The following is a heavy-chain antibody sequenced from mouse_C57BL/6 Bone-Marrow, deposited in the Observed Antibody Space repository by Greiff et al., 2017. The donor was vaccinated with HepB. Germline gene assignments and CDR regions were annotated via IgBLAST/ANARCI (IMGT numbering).Heavy chain of an antibody. J-gene: IGHJ4*01. V-gene: IGHV10-1*01. CDR1: GFSFNTYA. D-gene: IGHD2-2*01. Sequence: EVQLVESGGGLVQPKGSLKLSCAASGFSFNTYAMNWVRQAPGKGLEWVARIRSKSNNYATYYADSVKDRFTISRDDSESMLYLQMNNLKTEDTAMYYCVRHGGRLRRDYAMDYWGQGTSVTVSS. CDR3: VRHGGRLRRDYAMDY. CDR2: IRSKSNNYAT.